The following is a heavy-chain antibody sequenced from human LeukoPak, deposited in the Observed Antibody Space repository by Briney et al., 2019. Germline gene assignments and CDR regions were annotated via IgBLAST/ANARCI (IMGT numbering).Heavy chain of an antibody. CDR1: GYSISSGYY. V-gene: IGHV4-38-2*02. Sequence: SETLSLTCTVSGYSISSGYYWGWIRQPPGKGLEWIGSIYHSGSTYYNPSLKSRVTISADTSKNQFSLKLSSVTAADTAVYYCARPMTTVTTPFDYWGQGTLVTVSS. D-gene: IGHD4-17*01. CDR3: ARPMTTVTTPFDY. J-gene: IGHJ4*02. CDR2: IYHSGST.